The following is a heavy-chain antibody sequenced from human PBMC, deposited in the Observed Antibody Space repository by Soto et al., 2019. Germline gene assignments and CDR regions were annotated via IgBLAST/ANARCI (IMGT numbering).Heavy chain of an antibody. CDR1: GGSISSYY. D-gene: IGHD6-13*01. J-gene: IGHJ4*02. CDR3: AREFYSSSSWYGNYYFDY. Sequence: PSETLSLTCTVSGGSISSYYWSWIRQPAGKGLEWIGRIYTSGSTNNNPSLKSRVTMSVDTSKNQFSLKLSSVTAADTAVYYCAREFYSSSSWYGNYYFDYWGQGTLVTVSS. V-gene: IGHV4-4*07. CDR2: IYTSGST.